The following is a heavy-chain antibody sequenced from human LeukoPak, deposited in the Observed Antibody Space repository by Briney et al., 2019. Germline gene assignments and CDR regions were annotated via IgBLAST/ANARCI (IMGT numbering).Heavy chain of an antibody. CDR2: INGSGLST. CDR1: GFTFSSYA. Sequence: PGGSLRLSCAASGFTFSSYAMSWVRQAPGKGLEWVSTINGSGLSTYYADSVKGRFTISRDNSNNTLYLQMNSLRVEDTAVYYCAKSRVAVAAPRNWFDPWGQGTLVTVSS. D-gene: IGHD6-19*01. V-gene: IGHV3-23*01. CDR3: AKSRVAVAAPRNWFDP. J-gene: IGHJ5*02.